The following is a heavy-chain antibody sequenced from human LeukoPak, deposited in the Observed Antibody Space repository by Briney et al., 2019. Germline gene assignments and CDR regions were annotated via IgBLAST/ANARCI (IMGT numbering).Heavy chain of an antibody. V-gene: IGHV1-2*06. CDR1: GYTFTGDY. Sequence: ASVKVSCKASGYTFTGDYMHWVRQAPGQGLEWMGRINPNSGGTNYAQKFQGRVTMTRDTSISTAYMELSRLRSDDTAVYYCATAMIVVVITTFANTTSGTNDYWGQGTLVTVSS. J-gene: IGHJ4*02. D-gene: IGHD3-22*01. CDR2: INPNSGGT. CDR3: ATAMIVVVITTFANTTSGTNDY.